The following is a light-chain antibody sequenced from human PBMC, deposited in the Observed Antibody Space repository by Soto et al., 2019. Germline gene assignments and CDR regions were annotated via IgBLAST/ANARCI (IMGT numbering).Light chain of an antibody. Sequence: DIQMTQSPSSLSASVGDRVIISCRASQSISSHLNWYQQKPGKAPKLLIYGTSNLQNGVPSRFSGSGSGTDFTLAINILQPEDFATYYCQQSYSTGRTFGQGTKVEIK. CDR1: QSISSH. V-gene: IGKV1-39*01. CDR2: GTS. J-gene: IGKJ1*01. CDR3: QQSYSTGRT.